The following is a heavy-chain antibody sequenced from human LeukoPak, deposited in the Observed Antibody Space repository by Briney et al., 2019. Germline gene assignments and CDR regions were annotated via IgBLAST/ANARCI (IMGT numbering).Heavy chain of an antibody. V-gene: IGHV1-18*01. J-gene: IGHJ4*02. CDR1: GYTFTSYA. CDR2: ISAYNGNT. Sequence: GASVKVSCRASGYTFTSYAFSWLRQAPGQGLEWMGWISAYNGNTKYAQKFQGRVTMTTDTSTSTAYMEVRSLRSDDTAVYYCARDRSSSWYYFEYWGQGALVTVSS. CDR3: ARDRSSSWYYFEY. D-gene: IGHD6-13*01.